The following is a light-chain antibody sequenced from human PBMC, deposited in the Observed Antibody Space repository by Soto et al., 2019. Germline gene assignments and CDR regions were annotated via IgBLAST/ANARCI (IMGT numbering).Light chain of an antibody. Sequence: AIQMTQSPSSLSACLGDRVTITCRASQGIRNDLGWYQQKPGKAPKLLIFAASSLQSGVPSRFSGSGSGTDLTRTIISLQPEDFATYYCLQDYSYPFTFGPGPKVDIK. J-gene: IGKJ3*01. CDR3: LQDYSYPFT. V-gene: IGKV1-6*01. CDR2: AAS. CDR1: QGIRND.